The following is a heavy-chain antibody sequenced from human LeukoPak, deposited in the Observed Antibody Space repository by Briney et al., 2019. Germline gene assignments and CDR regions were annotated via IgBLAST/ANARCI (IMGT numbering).Heavy chain of an antibody. CDR2: IIPILGIA. Sequence: GASVKVSCKASGGTFSSYAISWVRQAPGQGLEWMGRIIPILGIANYAQKFQGRVTITAEKSTSTAYMELSSLRSEDTAVYYCARSWDDSSGYRSYDYWGQETLVTVSS. D-gene: IGHD3-22*01. V-gene: IGHV1-69*04. CDR1: GGTFSSYA. J-gene: IGHJ4*02. CDR3: ARSWDDSSGYRSYDY.